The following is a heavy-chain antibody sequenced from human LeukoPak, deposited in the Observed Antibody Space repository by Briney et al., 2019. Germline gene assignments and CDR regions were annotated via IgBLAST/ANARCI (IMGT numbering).Heavy chain of an antibody. Sequence: GGSLRLPCAASGFTFSSYSMNWVRQAPGKGLEWVSYISNSKSTIYYADSVKGRLTISRDNDKNSMYLQMNSLRAEDTAVYYCAREYYDFWSGYPLYYMDVWGKGTTVTVSS. J-gene: IGHJ6*03. D-gene: IGHD3-3*01. CDR1: GFTFSSYS. CDR2: ISNSKSTI. CDR3: AREYYDFWSGYPLYYMDV. V-gene: IGHV3-48*04.